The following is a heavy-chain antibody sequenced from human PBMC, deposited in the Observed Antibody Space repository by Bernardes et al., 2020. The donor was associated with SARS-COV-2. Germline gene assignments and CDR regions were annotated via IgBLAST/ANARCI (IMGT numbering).Heavy chain of an antibody. V-gene: IGHV1-18*01. D-gene: IGHD3-16*01. CDR3: ARGGIGVYYYYGMDV. J-gene: IGHJ6*02. Sequence: ASVKVSCKSSGYTVTSNCNSGVRQAPGQGLEWMGWSSAYNGNTNYAQKLQGRVTMTTDTSTSTAYMELRSLRSDDTAVYYCARGGIGVYYYYGMDVWCQGTTVTVSS. CDR2: SSAYNGNT. CDR1: GYTVTSNC.